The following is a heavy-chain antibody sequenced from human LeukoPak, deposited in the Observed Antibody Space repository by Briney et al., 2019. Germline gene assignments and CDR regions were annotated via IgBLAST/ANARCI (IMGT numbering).Heavy chain of an antibody. CDR3: ARDMGRIAAGNFDY. CDR2: ISYDGSNK. V-gene: IGHV3-30-3*01. CDR1: GFTFSSYA. J-gene: IGHJ4*02. D-gene: IGHD6-13*01. Sequence: PGGSLRLSCAASGFTFSSYAMHWVRQAPGKGLEWVAVISYDGSNKYYADSVKGRFTISRDNSKNTLYLQMNSLRAEDTAVYYCARDMGRIAAGNFDYWGQGTLVTVSS.